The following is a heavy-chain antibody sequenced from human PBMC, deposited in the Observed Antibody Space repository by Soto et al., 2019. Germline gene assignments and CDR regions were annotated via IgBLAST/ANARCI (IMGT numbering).Heavy chain of an antibody. CDR3: VRDQKYFRVNGNWFDS. D-gene: IGHD2-2*01. CDR1: GYTSSDFG. J-gene: IGHJ5*01. Sequence: ASVKVSCKAPGYTSSDFGIGWVRQAPGQGLEWMGWVSGNNGASNPAPKVQGRITMTLDTSTGGSYMALRSLRSDDTAIYYCVRDQKYFRVNGNWFDSWGQGTLVTVSS. CDR2: VSGNNGAS. V-gene: IGHV1-18*04.